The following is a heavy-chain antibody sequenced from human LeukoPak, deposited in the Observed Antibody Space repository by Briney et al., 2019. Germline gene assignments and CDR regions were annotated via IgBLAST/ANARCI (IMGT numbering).Heavy chain of an antibody. V-gene: IGHV1-8*01. Sequence: ASVKVSCKASGYTFTSYDINWVRQATGQGLEWMGWMNPNSGNTGYAQKFQGRVTMTRNTSISTAYMELSSLRSEGTAVYYCARDYFGWGSVFDYWGQGTLVTVSS. CDR2: MNPNSGNT. CDR1: GYTFTSYD. CDR3: ARDYFGWGSVFDY. D-gene: IGHD3-3*01. J-gene: IGHJ4*02.